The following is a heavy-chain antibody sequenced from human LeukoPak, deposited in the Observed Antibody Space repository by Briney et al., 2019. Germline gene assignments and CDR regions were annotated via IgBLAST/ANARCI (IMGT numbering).Heavy chain of an antibody. CDR1: GLTFNSYA. Sequence: GGSLRLSCAASGLTFNSYAIRGVRQPPARGLEWVSSRSPNGGSTYYEDSVTGRFTISRDNSKNTLYLQMNSLRAEDTAVYYCAKAGGYCSSTSCYLFDWGQGTLVTVSS. CDR2: RSPNGGST. CDR3: AKAGGYCSSTSCYLFD. J-gene: IGHJ4*02. D-gene: IGHD2-2*01. V-gene: IGHV3-23*01.